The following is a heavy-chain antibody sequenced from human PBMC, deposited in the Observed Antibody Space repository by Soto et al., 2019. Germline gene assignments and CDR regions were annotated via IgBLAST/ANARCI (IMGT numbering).Heavy chain of an antibody. CDR1: GYTFTSYY. CDR3: ARGYYDFWSGYYRKYLQH. Sequence: QVQLVQSGAEVKKPGASVKVSCKASGYTFTSYYMHWVRQAPGQGLEWMGIIKPSGGSTSYAQKFQGRVTMTRDTCTSTVYMELSSLRSEDTAVYYCARGYYDFWSGYYRKYLQHWGQGTLVTVSS. V-gene: IGHV1-46*01. CDR2: IKPSGGST. D-gene: IGHD3-3*01. J-gene: IGHJ1*01.